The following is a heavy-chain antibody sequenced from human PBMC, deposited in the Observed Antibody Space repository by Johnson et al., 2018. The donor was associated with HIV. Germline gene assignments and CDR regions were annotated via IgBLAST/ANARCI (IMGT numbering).Heavy chain of an antibody. V-gene: IGHV3-53*02. CDR2: IYSGGST. D-gene: IGHD6-19*01. CDR1: GFTVSSNY. CDR3: ARDSPYSSGWHDAFDI. J-gene: IGHJ3*02. Sequence: VQLVETGGGLIQPGGSLRLSCAASGFTVSSNYMSWVRQAPGKGLEWVSVIYSGGSTYYADSVKGRVTIPRDNSKNTLYLQMNSLRAEDTAVYYCARDSPYSSGWHDAFDIWGQGTMVTVSS.